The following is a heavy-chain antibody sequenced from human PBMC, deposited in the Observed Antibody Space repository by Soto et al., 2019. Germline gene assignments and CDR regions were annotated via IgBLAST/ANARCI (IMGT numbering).Heavy chain of an antibody. V-gene: IGHV3-30*18. CDR2: ISYDGSNK. D-gene: IGHD5-12*01. CDR1: GFTFSSYG. Sequence: GGSLRLSCAASGFTFSSYGMHWVRQAPGKGLEWVAVISYDGSNKYYADSVKGRFTISRDNSKNTLYLQMNSLRAEDTAVYYCVKGINPRSRDGYTLDYWGQGTLVTVSS. J-gene: IGHJ4*02. CDR3: VKGINPRSRDGYTLDY.